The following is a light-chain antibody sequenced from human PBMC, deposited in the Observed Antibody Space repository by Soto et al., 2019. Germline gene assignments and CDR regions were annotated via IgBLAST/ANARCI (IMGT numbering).Light chain of an antibody. V-gene: IGKV3-15*01. CDR1: ESLFGF. CDR3: QSNNDWPFA. J-gene: IGKJ2*01. CDR2: GVS. Sequence: DIVLTQSPATLSVSPGDRVTLSCRASESLFGFLAWYQQKPGQAPRLLMYGVSTRATGIPARFSGGGSETDFTLTISSLQSVDSAFYLCQSNNDWPFASGLGTRLEI.